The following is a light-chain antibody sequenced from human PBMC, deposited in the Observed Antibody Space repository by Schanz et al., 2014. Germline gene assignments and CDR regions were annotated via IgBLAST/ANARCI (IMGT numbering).Light chain of an antibody. CDR2: GAS. CDR1: QSVGTY. Sequence: EIVLTQSPATLSLSPGERATLSCRASQSVGTYLAWYQQKPGQAPRLLIYGASSRATGIPARFSGSGSGTEFTLTISRLEPEDFAVYYCQQYETSPATFGQGTKVDIK. J-gene: IGKJ1*01. V-gene: IGKV3-20*01. CDR3: QQYETSPAT.